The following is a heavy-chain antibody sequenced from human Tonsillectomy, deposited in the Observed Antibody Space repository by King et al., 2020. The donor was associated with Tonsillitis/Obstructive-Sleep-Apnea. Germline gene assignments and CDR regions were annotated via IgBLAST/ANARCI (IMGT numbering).Heavy chain of an antibody. V-gene: IGHV4-59*01. D-gene: IGHD2-2*01. J-gene: IGHJ6*03. CDR1: GGSISSYY. CDR3: TRDHCSSTSCYGNYYYMDV. Sequence: QLQESGPGLVKPSETLSLTCTVSGGSISSYYWSWIRQPPGKGLEWIGSIFFIGSTNYNPSLKIRVTISVDTSKNQYSLKLSSVTAADTAVYYCTRDHCSSTSCYGNYYYMDVWGKGTTVTVSS. CDR2: IFFIGST.